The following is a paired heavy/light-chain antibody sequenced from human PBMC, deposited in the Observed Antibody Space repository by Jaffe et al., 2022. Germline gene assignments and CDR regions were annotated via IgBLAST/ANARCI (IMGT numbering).Heavy chain of an antibody. CDR3: ARDLGHSSGPVLDC. CDR2: IYTDGRT. V-gene: IGHV3-66*02. Sequence: EVQLVESGGGLVQPGGSRRLSCAASGIAASNSYMSWVRQAPGKGLEWVSLIYTDGRTFYADSVKGRFTISRDSSKTTVFLQMDSLRPDDTAMYYCARDLGHSSGPVLDCWGQGTLLTVSS. D-gene: IGHD3-22*01. J-gene: IGHJ4*02. CDR1: GIAASNSY.
Light chain of an antibody. J-gene: IGLJ3*02. V-gene: IGLV1-51*01. CDR2: NNN. CDR3: GTWDSSLSAGV. Sequence: QSVLTQPPSVSAAPGQKVTISCSGSSSNIAIRYVSWYQQFPGTAPKLLIYNNNERPSGIPDRFSGSKSGTSATLGITGLQTGDEADYFCGTWDSSLSAGVFGGGTKLTVL. CDR1: SSNIAIRY.